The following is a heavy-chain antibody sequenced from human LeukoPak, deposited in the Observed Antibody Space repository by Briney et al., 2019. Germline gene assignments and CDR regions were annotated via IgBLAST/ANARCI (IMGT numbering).Heavy chain of an antibody. V-gene: IGHV4-34*01. CDR1: GGSSSGYY. D-gene: IGHD3-10*01. CDR2: INHSGST. CDR3: ARAQTITMVRGPMVDY. J-gene: IGHJ4*02. Sequence: SETLSLTCAVYGGSSSGYYWSWIRQPPGKGLEWIGEINHSGSTNYNPSLKSRVTISVDTSKNQFSLKLSSVTAADTAVYYCARAQTITMVRGPMVDYWGQGTLVTVSS.